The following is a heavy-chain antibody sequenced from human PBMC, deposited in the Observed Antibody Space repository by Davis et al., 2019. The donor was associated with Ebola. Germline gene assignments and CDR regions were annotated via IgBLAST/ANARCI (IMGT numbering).Heavy chain of an antibody. J-gene: IGHJ6*02. CDR2: ISYDGSNK. D-gene: IGHD3-3*01. Sequence: GESLKISCAASGFTFSSYGMHWVRQAPGKGLEWVAVISYDGSNKYYADSVKGRFTISRDNSKNTLYLQMNSLRAEDTAVYYCAKDGVFYDFWSGYYNYYYGMDVWGQGTTVTVSS. CDR1: GFTFSSYG. CDR3: AKDGVFYDFWSGYYNYYYGMDV. V-gene: IGHV3-30*18.